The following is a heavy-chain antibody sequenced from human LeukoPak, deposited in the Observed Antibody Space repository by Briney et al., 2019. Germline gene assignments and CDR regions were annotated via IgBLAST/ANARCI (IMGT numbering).Heavy chain of an antibody. V-gene: IGHV4-59*01. CDR1: GGSISSYY. CDR3: ARIPGAGRAFDI. D-gene: IGHD1-14*01. Sequence: VKPSETLSLTCTVSGGSISSYYWSWIRQPPGKGLEWIGYIYYSGSTNYNPSLKSRVTISVDTSKNQFSLKLSSVTAADTAVYYCARIPGAGRAFDIWGQGTMVTVSS. J-gene: IGHJ3*02. CDR2: IYYSGST.